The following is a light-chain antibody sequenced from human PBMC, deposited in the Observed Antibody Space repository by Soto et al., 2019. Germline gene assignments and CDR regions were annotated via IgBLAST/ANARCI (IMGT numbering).Light chain of an antibody. V-gene: IGKV3-20*01. Sequence: EIVLAQSPGTLSLSPGERATLSCRASQTVDSNYLAWYQQRPGQAPRLLIYGASTRAAGAPDRFSGSGSGTDFTLTISRLEPEDPGMYYGHHYGRSLWTFGQGPKAEI. CDR1: QTVDSNY. J-gene: IGKJ1*01. CDR2: GAS. CDR3: HHYGRSLWT.